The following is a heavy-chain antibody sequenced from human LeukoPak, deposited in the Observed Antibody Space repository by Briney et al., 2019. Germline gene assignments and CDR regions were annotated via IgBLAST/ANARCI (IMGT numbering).Heavy chain of an antibody. CDR1: GFTFSSYG. D-gene: IGHD3-22*01. J-gene: IGHJ4*02. Sequence: GGSLRLSCAASGFTFSSYGMHWVRKAPGKGLGWVAFIRYDGSNRYYADSVKGRFTISRDNSKNTLYLQMDSLRAEDTAVYYCAKTYYYDSSGYSYFDYWGQGTLVTVSS. V-gene: IGHV3-30*02. CDR2: IRYDGSNR. CDR3: AKTYYYDSSGYSYFDY.